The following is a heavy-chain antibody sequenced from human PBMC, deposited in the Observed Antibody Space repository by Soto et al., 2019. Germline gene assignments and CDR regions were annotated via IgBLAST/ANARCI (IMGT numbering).Heavy chain of an antibody. V-gene: IGHV4-34*01. CDR2: INHSGST. CDR3: ARGDPLGYYDSSGYYLDY. CDR1: GGSFSGYY. Sequence: SETLSLTCAVYGGSFSGYYWSWIRQPPGKGLEWIGEINHSGSTNYNPSLKSRVTISVDTSKNQFSLKLSSVTAADTAVYYCARGDPLGYYDSSGYYLDYWGQGTLVTVSS. D-gene: IGHD3-22*01. J-gene: IGHJ4*02.